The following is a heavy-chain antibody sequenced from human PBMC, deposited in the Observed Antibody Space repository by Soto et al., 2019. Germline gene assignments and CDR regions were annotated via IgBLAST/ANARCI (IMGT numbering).Heavy chain of an antibody. CDR1: GDSLTIEGHY. CDR2: IYHSGST. J-gene: IGHJ3*01. V-gene: IGHV4-31*03. CDR3: ARGGDGFDL. Sequence: SETLSLTCSVFGDSLTIEGHYWTWIRQHPGKGLEWIGYIYHSGSTYYSPSLKSRVTISVDTSENQFSLKLTSVTAADTAVYYCARGGDGFDLWGQGKMVTVSS.